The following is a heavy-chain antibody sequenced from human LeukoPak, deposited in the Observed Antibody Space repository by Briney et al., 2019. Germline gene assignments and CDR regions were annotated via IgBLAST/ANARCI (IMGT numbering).Heavy chain of an antibody. CDR1: GYTFTSYY. CDR2: INPSGGST. D-gene: IGHD2-2*01. Sequence: ASVKVSCKASGYTFTSYYMHWVRQAPGQRLEWMGIINPSGGSTSYAQKFQGRVTMTRDTSTSTVYMEVSSQRSEDTAVYYCARDKVVPEYFQHWGQGTLVTVSS. V-gene: IGHV1-46*01. J-gene: IGHJ1*01. CDR3: ARDKVVPEYFQH.